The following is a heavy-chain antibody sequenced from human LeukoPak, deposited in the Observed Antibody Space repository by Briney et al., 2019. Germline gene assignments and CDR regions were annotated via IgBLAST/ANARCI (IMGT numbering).Heavy chain of an antibody. CDR1: GFTFNEYY. CDR2: IGGSDKIV. D-gene: IGHD1/OR15-1a*01. CDR3: ARLNNYFDS. V-gene: IGHV3-11*04. Sequence: GGSLRLSCAASGFTFNEYYMSWIRQAPGKGLEWVADIGGSDKIVSYGNSVKGRFAISRDFATDSLYLQMDSLRAEDTAVYYCARLNNYFDSWGQGTLVTVSS. J-gene: IGHJ4*02.